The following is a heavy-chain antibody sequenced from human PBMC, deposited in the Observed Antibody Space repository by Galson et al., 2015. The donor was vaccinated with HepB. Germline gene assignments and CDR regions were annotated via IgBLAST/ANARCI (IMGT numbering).Heavy chain of an antibody. V-gene: IGHV3-53*01. CDR1: GFTVSSNY. CDR2: IYSGGST. CDR3: ARVRFGGVIHGNWFDP. J-gene: IGHJ5*02. Sequence: SLRLSCAASGFTVSSNYMSWVRQAPGKGLEWVSVIYSGGSTYYADSVKGRFTISRDNSKNTLYLQMNSLRAEDTAVYYCARVRFGGVIHGNWFDPWGQGTLVTVSS. D-gene: IGHD3-16*02.